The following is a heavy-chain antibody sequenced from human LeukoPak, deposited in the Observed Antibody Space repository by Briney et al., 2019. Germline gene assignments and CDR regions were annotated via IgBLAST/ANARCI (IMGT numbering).Heavy chain of an antibody. CDR2: IYSGGST. D-gene: IGHD3-3*01. Sequence: GGSLRLSCAASGFTVSSNYMSWVRQAPGRGLEWVSLIYSGGSTHYADSVKGRFTISRDNSKNTLYLQMNSLRAGDTAVYYCARGFLGDAFDIWGQGTMVTVSS. CDR1: GFTVSSNY. J-gene: IGHJ3*02. V-gene: IGHV3-66*01. CDR3: ARGFLGDAFDI.